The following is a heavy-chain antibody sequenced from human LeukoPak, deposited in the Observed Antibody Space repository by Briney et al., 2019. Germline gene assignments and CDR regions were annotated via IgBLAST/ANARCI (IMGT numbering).Heavy chain of an antibody. J-gene: IGHJ4*02. CDR1: GFTFGSYG. CDR2: IWYHGNDV. V-gene: IGHV3-33*01. CDR3: ARDFWNEPSKYFDY. D-gene: IGHD3-3*01. Sequence: PGMSLRLSCSASGFTFGSYGMHWVRQAPGKGLEWVALIWYHGNDVDYADSVKGRFTISRDNSKNTLYLQMNSVRAEDTAVYFCARDFWNEPSKYFDYWGRGTLVTVSS.